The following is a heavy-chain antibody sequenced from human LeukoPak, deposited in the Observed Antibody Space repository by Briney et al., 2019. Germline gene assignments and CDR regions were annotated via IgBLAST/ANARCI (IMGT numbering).Heavy chain of an antibody. D-gene: IGHD6-19*01. V-gene: IGHV4-39*01. Sequence: SGPTLVNPSETLSLTCTVSGVSTTNGIYYWAWIRQSPGNGLEWIGSVHNVGSTYYNLSLRSRVTMSIDTSKNQFSLRLNSVTAADTAVYYCARHAEYNSGWHFYLDHWGQGILVTVSS. CDR3: ARHAEYNSGWHFYLDH. CDR2: VHNVGST. CDR1: GVSTTNGIYY. J-gene: IGHJ4*02.